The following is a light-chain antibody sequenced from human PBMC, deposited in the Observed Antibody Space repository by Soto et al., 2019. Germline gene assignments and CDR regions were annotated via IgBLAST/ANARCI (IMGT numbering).Light chain of an antibody. CDR3: QHYKMYYPWT. CDR2: AAS. V-gene: IGKV1-39*01. CDR1: QGISTY. J-gene: IGKJ1*01. Sequence: DLQMTQSPSSLSASLGDRVTITCRASQGISTYLNWYQQRPGKAPKLLIYAASTLQSGVPSRFSGSGSGTEFTLTISSLQHDDFANYDCQHYKMYYPWTFGLGTKVDIK.